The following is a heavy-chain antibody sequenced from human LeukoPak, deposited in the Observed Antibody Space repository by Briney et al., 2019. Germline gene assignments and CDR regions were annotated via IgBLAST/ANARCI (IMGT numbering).Heavy chain of an antibody. J-gene: IGHJ5*02. Sequence: SETLSLTCTVSGGSISSYYWSWIRQPPGKGLEWIGYIYYSGSTNYNPSLKSRVTISVDTSKNQFSLKLSSVTAADTAVYYCARGGIAVAGTGFDPWGQGTLVTVSS. V-gene: IGHV4-59*01. D-gene: IGHD6-19*01. CDR2: IYYSGST. CDR3: ARGGIAVAGTGFDP. CDR1: GGSISSYY.